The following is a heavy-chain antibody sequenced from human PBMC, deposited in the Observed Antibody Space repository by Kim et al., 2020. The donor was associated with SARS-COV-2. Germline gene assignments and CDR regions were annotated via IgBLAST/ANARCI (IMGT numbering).Heavy chain of an antibody. D-gene: IGHD2-2*01. J-gene: IGHJ6*02. V-gene: IGHV4-59*12. CDR1: GVSISNNY. CDR3: ARDRTVVPDGMGRFYYYAMDV. CDR2: IYYSGST. Sequence: SETLSLTCTVSGVSISNNYWTWIRQPPGKGLEWIGYIYYSGSTNYSPSLKSRVTISIDTSKNQFSLKLNSVTAADTAIYYCARDRTVVPDGMGRFYYYAMDVWGQGTTVTVSS.